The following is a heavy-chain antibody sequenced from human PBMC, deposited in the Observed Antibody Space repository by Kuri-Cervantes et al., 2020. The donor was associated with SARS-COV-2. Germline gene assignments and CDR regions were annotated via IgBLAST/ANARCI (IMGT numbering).Heavy chain of an antibody. J-gene: IGHJ6*02. Sequence: GSLRLSCTVSGGSISSSSYYWGWIRQPPGKGLEWIGSIYYSGSTYYNPSLKSRVTISVDTSKNQFSLKLSSVTAADTAVYYCARSFRVWGSYRQYYYYYGMDVWGQGTTVTVS. V-gene: IGHV4-39*01. D-gene: IGHD3-16*02. CDR3: ARSFRVWGSYRQYYYYYGMDV. CDR1: GGSISSSSYY. CDR2: IYYSGST.